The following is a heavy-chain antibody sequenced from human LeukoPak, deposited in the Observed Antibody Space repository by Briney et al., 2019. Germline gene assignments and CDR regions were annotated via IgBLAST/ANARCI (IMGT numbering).Heavy chain of an antibody. CDR3: ARLVVPAAMAPWFDP. D-gene: IGHD2-2*01. Sequence: GGSLRLSCAASGFTFSSYSMNWVRQAPGKGLEWVSYISSSGSTIYYADSVKGRFTISRDNAKNSLYLQMNSLRAEDTAVYYCARLVVPAAMAPWFDPWGQGTLVTVSS. CDR1: GFTFSSYS. J-gene: IGHJ5*02. CDR2: ISSSGSTI. V-gene: IGHV3-48*04.